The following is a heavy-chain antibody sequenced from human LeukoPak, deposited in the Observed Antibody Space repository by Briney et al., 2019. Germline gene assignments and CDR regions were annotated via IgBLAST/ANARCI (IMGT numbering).Heavy chain of an antibody. CDR1: GFTFSNFA. D-gene: IGHD2/OR15-2a*01. J-gene: IGHJ2*01. CDR2: ISGGGDGK. CDR3: ARAAGVDSATAYFWYFDL. V-gene: IGHV3-23*01. Sequence: GGSLRLSCGASGFTFSNFALSWVRQAPGKGLEWVSAISGGGDGKYYADSVKGRFTISRDNSKNTLYLQMDSLRAEDTAVYSCARAAGVDSATAYFWYFDLWGRGTLVTV.